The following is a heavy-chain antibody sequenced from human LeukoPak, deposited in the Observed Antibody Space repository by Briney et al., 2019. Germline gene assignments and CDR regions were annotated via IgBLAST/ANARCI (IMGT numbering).Heavy chain of an antibody. CDR3: AKGYYDSSGYYYQEGLLFDY. CDR2: ISYDGSNK. J-gene: IGHJ4*02. D-gene: IGHD3-22*01. CDR1: GFTFSSYG. Sequence: PGRSLRLSCAASGFTFSSYGMHWVRQAPGKGLEWVAVISYDGSNKYYADSVKGRFTISRDNSKNTLYLQMNSLRAEDTAVYYCAKGYYDSSGYYYQEGLLFDYWGQGTLVTVSS. V-gene: IGHV3-30*18.